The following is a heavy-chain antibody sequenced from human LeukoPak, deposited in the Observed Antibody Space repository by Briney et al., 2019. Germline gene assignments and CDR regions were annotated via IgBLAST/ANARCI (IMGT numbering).Heavy chain of an antibody. V-gene: IGHV5-10-1*01. CDR3: ARSNLPYYDILTGYYPPPYYFDY. Sequence: GESLRISCKGSGYSFTSCWISWMRQMPGKGLEWMGRIDPSDSYTNYSPSFQGHVTISADKSISTAYLQWSSLKASDTAMYYCARSNLPYYDILTGYYPPPYYFDYRGQGTLVTVSS. CDR1: GYSFTSCW. J-gene: IGHJ4*02. CDR2: IDPSDSYT. D-gene: IGHD3-9*01.